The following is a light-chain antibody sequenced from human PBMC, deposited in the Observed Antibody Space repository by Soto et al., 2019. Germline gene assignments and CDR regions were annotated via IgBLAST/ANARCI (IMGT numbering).Light chain of an antibody. CDR1: TGAVTNGHY. CDR3: SSYAGSNNFYV. V-gene: IGLV7-46*01. Sequence: QAVVTQEPSLTVSPGGTVTLTCVSSTGAVTNGHYPYWFQQKPGQAPRTLIYDTTNRHSWTPARFSGSLLGGNTASLTVSGLQAEDEADYYCSSYAGSNNFYVFGTGTKVTVL. J-gene: IGLJ1*01. CDR2: DTT.